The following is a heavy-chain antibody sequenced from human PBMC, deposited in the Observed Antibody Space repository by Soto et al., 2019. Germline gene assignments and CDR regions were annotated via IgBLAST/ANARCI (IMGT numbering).Heavy chain of an antibody. J-gene: IGHJ5*02. CDR2: ISAYNGNT. CDR1: GYTFTSYG. Sequence: QVQLVQSGAEVKKPGASVKVSCKASGYTFTSYGISWVRQAPGQGLEWMGWISAYNGNTNYAQKLQGRVTMTTDTSTSTADMELRSLRSDDTAVYYCARDKASIAVAADNWFDPWGQGTLVTVSS. D-gene: IGHD6-19*01. CDR3: ARDKASIAVAADNWFDP. V-gene: IGHV1-18*01.